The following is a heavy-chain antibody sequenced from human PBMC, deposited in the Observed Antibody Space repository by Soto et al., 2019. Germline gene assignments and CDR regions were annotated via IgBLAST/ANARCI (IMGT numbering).Heavy chain of an antibody. CDR2: IKQDGSEK. Sequence: LRLSCAASGFTFSSYWMSWVRQAPGKGLEWVANIKQDGSEKYYVDSVKGRFTISRDNAKNSLYLQMNSLRAEDTAVYYCARLANYYYYYMDVWGKGTTVTVSS. V-gene: IGHV3-7*01. CDR1: GFTFSSYW. D-gene: IGHD5-12*01. J-gene: IGHJ6*03. CDR3: ARLANYYYYYMDV.